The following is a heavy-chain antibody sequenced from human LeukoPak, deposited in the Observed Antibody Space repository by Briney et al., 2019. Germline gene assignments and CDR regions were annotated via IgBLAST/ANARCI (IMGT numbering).Heavy chain of an antibody. CDR3: ARPLQGIVGATGFDY. Sequence: GASLKISCQGSDYRFATYWIAWLRPMPGKGLEWMGIIYPSDSDTRYSPSFQGQVTISADKSIKTAYLQWSSLKASDTAMYYCARPLQGIVGATGFDYWGQGTLVTVSS. CDR1: DYRFATYW. V-gene: IGHV5-51*01. D-gene: IGHD1-26*01. CDR2: IYPSDSDT. J-gene: IGHJ4*02.